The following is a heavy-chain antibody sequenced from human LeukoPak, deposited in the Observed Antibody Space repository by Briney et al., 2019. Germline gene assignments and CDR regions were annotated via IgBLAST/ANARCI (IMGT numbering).Heavy chain of an antibody. CDR2: INPSGGST. CDR1: GYTFTSYY. Sequence: ASVKVSCKTSGYTFTSYYMHWVRQAPGQGLEWMGIINPSGGSTNYAQKFQGRVTMTRDTSTSTVYMELSSLRSEDTAVYYCAADRYDSSGYYHFDYWGQGTLVTVSS. J-gene: IGHJ4*02. V-gene: IGHV1-46*01. D-gene: IGHD3-22*01. CDR3: AADRYDSSGYYHFDY.